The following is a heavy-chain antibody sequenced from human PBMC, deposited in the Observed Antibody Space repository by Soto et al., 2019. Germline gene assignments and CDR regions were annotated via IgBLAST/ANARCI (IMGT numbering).Heavy chain of an antibody. Sequence: SETLSLTCTVSGGSISSYYWSWIRQPPGKGLEWIGYIYYSGSTNYNPSLKSRVTISVDTSKNQFSLKLSSVTAADTAVYYCARDLKGWLDAFDIWGQGTMVTVSS. V-gene: IGHV4-59*01. D-gene: IGHD3-9*01. CDR3: ARDLKGWLDAFDI. CDR1: GGSISSYY. J-gene: IGHJ3*02. CDR2: IYYSGST.